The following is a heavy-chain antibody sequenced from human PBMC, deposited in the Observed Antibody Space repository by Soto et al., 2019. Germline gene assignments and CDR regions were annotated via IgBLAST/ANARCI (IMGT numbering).Heavy chain of an antibody. CDR1: GFTFSSYG. J-gene: IGHJ3*02. CDR2: ISYDGSNK. Sequence: QVQLVESGGGVVQPGRSLRLSCAASGFTFSSYGMHWVRQAPGKGLEWVAVISYDGSNKYYADSVKGRFTISRDNSKNTLYLQMNSLRAEDTGVYYCGYHIWGQGTMVTVSS. CDR3: GYHI. D-gene: IGHD5-18*01. V-gene: IGHV3-30*03.